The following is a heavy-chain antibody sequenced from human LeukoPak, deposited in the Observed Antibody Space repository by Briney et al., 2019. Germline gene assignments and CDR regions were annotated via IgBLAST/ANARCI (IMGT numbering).Heavy chain of an antibody. CDR3: AELGITMIGGV. D-gene: IGHD3-10*02. Sequence: GGSLRLSCAASGFTFSNYAMHWVRQSPGKGLECVAFISYDGSKKFYVDSVKGRFTISRDDSKNTPYLQMNSLRAEDTAVYYCAELGITMIGGVWGKGTTVTISS. CDR1: GFTFSNYA. CDR2: ISYDGSKK. J-gene: IGHJ6*04. V-gene: IGHV3-30*02.